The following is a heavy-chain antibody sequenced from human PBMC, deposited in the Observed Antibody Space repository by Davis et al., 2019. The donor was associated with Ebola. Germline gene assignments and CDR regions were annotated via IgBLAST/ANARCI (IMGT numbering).Heavy chain of an antibody. CDR1: GGSVSSSDYY. D-gene: IGHD1-26*01. CDR3: ARGRIVGATPEY. V-gene: IGHV4-30-4*01. Sequence: SETLSLTCTVSGGSVSSSDYYWYWIRQPPGKGLEWIGYISYNGNTYYNPSLKSRLTISVDTAQNQFSLKLTSVIAADTAVYYCARGRIVGATPEYWGQGTLVTVSS. J-gene: IGHJ4*02. CDR2: ISYNGNT.